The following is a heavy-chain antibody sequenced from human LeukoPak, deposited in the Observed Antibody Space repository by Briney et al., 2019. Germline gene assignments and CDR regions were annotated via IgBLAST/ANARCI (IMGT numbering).Heavy chain of an antibody. CDR1: GGSISSYY. CDR3: ARSVVPAAIPLYYFDC. J-gene: IGHJ4*02. D-gene: IGHD2-2*01. Sequence: QASETLSLTCTVSGGSISSYYWSWIRQPPGKGLEWIGYIYYSGSTNYNPSLKSRVTISVDTSKNQFSLKLSSVTAADTAVYYCARSVVPAAIPLYYFDCWGQGTLVTVSS. V-gene: IGHV4-59*01. CDR2: IYYSGST.